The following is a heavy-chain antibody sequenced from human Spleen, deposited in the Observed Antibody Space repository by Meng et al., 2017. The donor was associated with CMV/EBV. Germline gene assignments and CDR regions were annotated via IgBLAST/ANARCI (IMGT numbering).Heavy chain of an antibody. Sequence: GESLKISCAGSRFTFSRYWMSWVRQAPGKGLEWVANINQEGSEKYYVDSVKGRFTISRDSAKNSLCLQMNSLRAEDTAVYYCARDLDYGGNRAMGVFDIWGQGTMVTVSS. V-gene: IGHV3-7*01. CDR1: RFTFSRYW. D-gene: IGHD4-23*01. CDR2: INQEGSEK. J-gene: IGHJ3*02. CDR3: ARDLDYGGNRAMGVFDI.